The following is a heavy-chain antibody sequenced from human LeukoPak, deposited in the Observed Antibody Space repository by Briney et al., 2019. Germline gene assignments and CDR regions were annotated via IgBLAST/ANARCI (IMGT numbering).Heavy chain of an antibody. CDR3: SKVMSATGGAFDI. CDR2: IYPGDSDT. V-gene: IGHV5-51*01. CDR1: GYTFRSCW. J-gene: IGHJ3*02. D-gene: IGHD2-15*01. Sequence: GESLKISCKASGYTFRSCWIGWVRQVPGKGLEWMGIIYPGDSDTRYSPSFQGQVTISADKSITTAYLQWSSLKASDTAIYYCSKVMSATGGAFDIWGQGTMVTVSS.